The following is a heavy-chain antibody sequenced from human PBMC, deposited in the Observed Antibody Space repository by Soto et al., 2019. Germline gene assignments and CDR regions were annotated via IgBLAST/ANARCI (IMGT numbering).Heavy chain of an antibody. D-gene: IGHD5-18*01. J-gene: IGHJ4*02. V-gene: IGHV3-66*04. CDR1: GVTVSSNY. CDR2: IYSGGST. Sequence: EVQLVESGGGLVQPGGSLRLSCAASGVTVSSNYMSWVRQAPGKGLEWVSVIYSGGSTYYADSVKGRFTISRENSKNTLDLQMNSLRAEDTAVYYFGRHGYNYGGGYFDYWGQGTLVTVSS. CDR3: GRHGYNYGGGYFDY.